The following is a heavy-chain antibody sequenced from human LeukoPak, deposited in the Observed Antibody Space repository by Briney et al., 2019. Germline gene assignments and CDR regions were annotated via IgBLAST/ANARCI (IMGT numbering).Heavy chain of an antibody. CDR2: IYYNGNT. CDR3: ARQPSATAAFDI. Sequence: AETLSLTCAVCGGSMSSYYWSWIRQPPGKGLEGIAYIYYNGNTNYNPPFQGRVTILVDTSKNQFSLKLSSVAAADTAIYYCARQPSATAAFDIWGQGTMVTVSS. D-gene: IGHD5-18*01. J-gene: IGHJ3*02. CDR1: GGSMSSYY. V-gene: IGHV4-59*08.